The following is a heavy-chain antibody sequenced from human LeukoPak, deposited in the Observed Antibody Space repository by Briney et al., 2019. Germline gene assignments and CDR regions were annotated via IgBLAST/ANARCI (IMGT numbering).Heavy chain of an antibody. Sequence: XVSXXXSGGTFSXYAISWVRQAPGQGLEWMGGIIPIFGTANYAQKFQGRVTITADESTSTAYMELSSLRSEDTAVYYCARDQRWFGEFDYWGQGTLVTVSS. V-gene: IGHV1-69*01. CDR2: IIPIFGTA. D-gene: IGHD3-10*01. CDR3: ARDQRWFGEFDY. J-gene: IGHJ4*02. CDR1: GGTFSXYA.